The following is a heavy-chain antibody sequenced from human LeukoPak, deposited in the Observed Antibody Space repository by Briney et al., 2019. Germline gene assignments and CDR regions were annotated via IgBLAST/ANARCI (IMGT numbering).Heavy chain of an antibody. V-gene: IGHV3-33*01. CDR3: ARERGWLNDYNWFDP. J-gene: IGHJ5*02. Sequence: GRSLRLSCAASGFTFSSYGMHWVRQAPGKGLEWVAVIWYDGSIKYYADSVKGRFTISRDNSKNTLYLQMNSLRAEDTAVYYCARERGWLNDYNWFDPWGQGTLVTVSS. CDR2: IWYDGSIK. CDR1: GFTFSSYG. D-gene: IGHD3-22*01.